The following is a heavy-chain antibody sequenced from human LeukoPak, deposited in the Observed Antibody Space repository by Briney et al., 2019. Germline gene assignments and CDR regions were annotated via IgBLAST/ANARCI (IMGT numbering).Heavy chain of an antibody. CDR2: ISAYNGNT. CDR1: GGTFSSYA. V-gene: IGHV1-18*01. D-gene: IGHD2-15*01. CDR3: ARDGVAYCSGGSCYSRD. Sequence: ASVKVSCKASGGTFSSYAISWVRQAPGQGLEWMGWISAYNGNTNYAQKLQGRVTMTTDTSTSTAYMELRSLRSDDTAVYYCARDGVAYCSGGSCYSRDWGQGTLVTVSS. J-gene: IGHJ4*02.